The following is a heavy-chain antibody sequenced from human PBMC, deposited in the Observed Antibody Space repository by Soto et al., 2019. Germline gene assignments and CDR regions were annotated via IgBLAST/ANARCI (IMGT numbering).Heavy chain of an antibody. CDR3: ARVEPEVGATTGPFDY. J-gene: IGHJ4*02. V-gene: IGHV1-69*13. CDR1: GGTFSSYA. Sequence: SVKVSCKASGGTFSSYAISWVRQAPGQGLEWMGGIIPIFGTANYAQKFQGRVTITADESTSTAYMELSSLRSEDTAVYYCARVEPEVGATTGPFDYWGQGTLVTV. D-gene: IGHD1-26*01. CDR2: IIPIFGTA.